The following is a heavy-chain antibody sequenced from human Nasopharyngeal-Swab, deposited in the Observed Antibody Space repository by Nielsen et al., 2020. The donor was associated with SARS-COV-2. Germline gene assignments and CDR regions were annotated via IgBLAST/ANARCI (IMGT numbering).Heavy chain of an antibody. CDR1: GGSFSGYY. J-gene: IGHJ6*02. D-gene: IGHD5-18*01. V-gene: IGHV4-34*01. CDR2: INHSGST. CDR3: ARIQLWLSYYYYSGTDV. Sequence: SETLSLTCTVYGGSFSGYYWSWIRQPPGKGLEWIGEINHSGSTNYNPSLKSRVTISVDTSKNQFSLKLSSVTAADTAVYYCARIQLWLSYYYYSGTDVWGQGTTVTVSS.